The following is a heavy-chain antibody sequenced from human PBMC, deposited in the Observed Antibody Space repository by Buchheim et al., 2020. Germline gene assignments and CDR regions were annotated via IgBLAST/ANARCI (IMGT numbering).Heavy chain of an antibody. V-gene: IGHV3-33*01. CDR1: GFTFSSYG. D-gene: IGHD3-22*01. Sequence: QVQLVESGGGVVQPGRSLRLSCAASGFTFSSYGMHWVRQAPGKGLEWVAVIWYDGSNKYYADSVKGRFTISRDNSKNPLYLQMNSLRAEDTAVYYCARSYSGYYFGFDPWGQGTL. CDR2: IWYDGSNK. J-gene: IGHJ5*02. CDR3: ARSYSGYYFGFDP.